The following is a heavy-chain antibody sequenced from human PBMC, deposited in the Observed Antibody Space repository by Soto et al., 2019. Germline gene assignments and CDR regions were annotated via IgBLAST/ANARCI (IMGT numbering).Heavy chain of an antibody. Sequence: ASVKVSCKASGYTFTGYKVHWLLQSPGQGLEWMAIINPIGGTTYYLQKFEGRVTLTTDTSTSTVYMELSSLRSDDTAVYYCARVRGGGSEYFFDYWGQGTLVTVSS. V-gene: IGHV1-46*01. CDR2: INPIGGTT. J-gene: IGHJ4*02. CDR3: ARVRGGGSEYFFDY. D-gene: IGHD2-15*01. CDR1: GYTFTGYK.